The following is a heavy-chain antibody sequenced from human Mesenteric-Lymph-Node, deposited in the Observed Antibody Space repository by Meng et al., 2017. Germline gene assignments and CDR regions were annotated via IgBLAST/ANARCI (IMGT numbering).Heavy chain of an antibody. J-gene: IGHJ6*02. D-gene: IGHD4-17*01. CDR1: GYSFTGYY. V-gene: IGHV1-2*06. CDR2: INPNSGGT. CDR3: ARVPDGDYHWGYYYYYGMDV. Sequence: ASVKVSCKASGYSFTGYYLHWVRQAPGQGLEWMGRINPNSGGTDYGQKFQGRVTITRNTSISTAYMELSSLRSEDTAVYYCARVPDGDYHWGYYYYYGMDVWGQGTTVTVSS.